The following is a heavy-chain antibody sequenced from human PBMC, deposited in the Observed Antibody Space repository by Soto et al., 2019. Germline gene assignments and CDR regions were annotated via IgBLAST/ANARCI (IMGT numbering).Heavy chain of an antibody. V-gene: IGHV3-48*04. J-gene: IGHJ6*03. CDR1: GFTFSSYS. Sequence: GGSLRLSCAASGFTFSSYSMSWVRQAPGKGPQWISHISNSGTTIFYADSVKGRFTISRDSAENTLYLQMNSVTAEDTAVYHCARYPVGSNYYMDVWGKGTTVTVSS. D-gene: IGHD1-26*01. CDR2: ISNSGTTI. CDR3: ARYPVGSNYYMDV.